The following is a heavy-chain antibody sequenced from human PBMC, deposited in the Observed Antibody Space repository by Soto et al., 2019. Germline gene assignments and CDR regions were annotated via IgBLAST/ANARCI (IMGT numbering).Heavy chain of an antibody. CDR2: ISWNSGNI. V-gene: IGHV3-9*01. D-gene: IGHD1-26*01. CDR1: GFTFDDYA. J-gene: IGHJ4*02. Sequence: EVQLVESGGGLVQPGRSLRLSCAASGFTFDDYAMHWVRQAPGKGLEWLSGISWNSGNIGYADSVKGRFTISRDNAKNYLYLQMNSLRPEDTALYYCIKGRGGSYGRYYFDYWGQGTLVTVSS. CDR3: IKGRGGSYGRYYFDY.